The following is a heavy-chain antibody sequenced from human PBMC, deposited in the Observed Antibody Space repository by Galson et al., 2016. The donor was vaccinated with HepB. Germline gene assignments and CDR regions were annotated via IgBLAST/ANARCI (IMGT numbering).Heavy chain of an antibody. Sequence: QSGAEVKKPGESLRISCKGSGYTFTNYWITWVRQMPGKGLEWMGRIDPRDSHTQYTPSFQGHVTFSDDKSINTAYLQWSALQASDTAMYYCAVRGEMIPYGFGTWGHGTMVTVSS. CDR2: IDPRDSHT. V-gene: IGHV5-10-1*01. D-gene: IGHD3-10*01. J-gene: IGHJ3*01. CDR3: AVRGEMIPYGFGT. CDR1: GYTFTNYW.